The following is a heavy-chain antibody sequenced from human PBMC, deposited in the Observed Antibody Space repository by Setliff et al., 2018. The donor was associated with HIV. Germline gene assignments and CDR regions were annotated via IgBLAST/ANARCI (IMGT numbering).Heavy chain of an antibody. CDR2: INHSGST. CDR1: GGSFSGYY. V-gene: IGHV4-34*01. J-gene: IGHJ4*01. Sequence: SETLSLTCAVYGGSFSGYYWSWIRQPPGKGLEWIGEINHSGSTNYNPSLKSRVTMSVDTSKNQFSLRLTSVTAADTAVYYCARGAPYCNHGICHLFDYWGHGNLVTVSS. CDR3: ARGAPYCNHGICHLFDY. D-gene: IGHD2-8*01.